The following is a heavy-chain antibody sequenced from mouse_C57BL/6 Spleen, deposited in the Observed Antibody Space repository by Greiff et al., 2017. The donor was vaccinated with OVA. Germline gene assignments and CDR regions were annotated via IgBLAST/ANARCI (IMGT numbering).Heavy chain of an antibody. V-gene: IGHV1-80*01. Sequence: QVQLKESGAELVKPGASVKISCKASGYAFSSYWMNWVKQRPGKGLEWIGQIYPGDGDTNYNGKFKGKATLTADKSSSTAYMQLSSLTSEDSAVYFCARSVGRDWYFDVWGTGTTVTVSS. CDR2: IYPGDGDT. D-gene: IGHD4-1*01. CDR3: ARSVGRDWYFDV. J-gene: IGHJ1*03. CDR1: GYAFSSYW.